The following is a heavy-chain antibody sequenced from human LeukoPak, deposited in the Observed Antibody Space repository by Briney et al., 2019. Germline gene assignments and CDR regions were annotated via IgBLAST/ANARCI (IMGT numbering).Heavy chain of an antibody. J-gene: IGHJ1*01. Sequence: PGGSLRLSCAASGLTVSNTYMSWIRQSPGKGLEWVAVIFVGGNTDYAGSVKDRFTISRDNSKNTVYLQMNSLRSEDTAVFYCASGGDFEEPPDAPGVEFFQLWGQGTPVIVSS. V-gene: IGHV3-53*01. CDR3: ASGGDFEEPPDAPGVEFFQL. D-gene: IGHD2-21*01. CDR1: GLTVSNTY. CDR2: IFVGGNT.